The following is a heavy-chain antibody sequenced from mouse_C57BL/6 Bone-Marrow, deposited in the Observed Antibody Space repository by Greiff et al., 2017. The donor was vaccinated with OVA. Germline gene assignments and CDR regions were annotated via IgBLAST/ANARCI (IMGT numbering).Heavy chain of an antibody. J-gene: IGHJ4*01. Sequence: EVQLQQSGPVLVQPGASVKMSCKASGYTFTDYYLNWVKQSPGKSLAWIGVINPYNGGPSYNQKFKGKGTLTVDKSSSTAYMELNSLTSEDSAVYYGARWRGLPYYYAVDYWGQGTSVTVSS. CDR1: GYTFTDYY. CDR3: ARWRGLPYYYAVDY. V-gene: IGHV1-19*01. CDR2: INPYNGGP.